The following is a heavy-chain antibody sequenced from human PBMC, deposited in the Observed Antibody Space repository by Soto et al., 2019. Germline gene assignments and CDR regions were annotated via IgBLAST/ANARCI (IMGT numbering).Heavy chain of an antibody. Sequence: SVKVSCKASGYSFTGYYIHWLRQAPGQGLEWMGWIYPNSGDTKSAQKFQGRLTLTRDTSITTAYMELSSLRSDDTAIYYCASLQTSGWYGVHWGQGTLVTVSS. D-gene: IGHD6-19*01. CDR1: GYSFTGYY. V-gene: IGHV1-2*02. J-gene: IGHJ4*02. CDR2: IYPNSGDT. CDR3: ASLQTSGWYGVH.